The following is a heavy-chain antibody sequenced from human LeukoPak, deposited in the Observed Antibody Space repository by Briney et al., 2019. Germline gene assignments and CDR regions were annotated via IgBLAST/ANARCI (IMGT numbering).Heavy chain of an antibody. Sequence: PGGSLRLSCAASGFTFSSYSMNWVRQAPGKGLEWVSSISSSSSYIYYADSVKGRFTISRDNAKNSLYLQMNSLRAEDTAVYYCARAGYYGSGSYPRLSYYGMDVWGQGTTVTVSS. CDR2: ISSSSSYI. D-gene: IGHD3-10*01. CDR3: ARAGYYGSGSYPRLSYYGMDV. V-gene: IGHV3-21*01. J-gene: IGHJ6*02. CDR1: GFTFSSYS.